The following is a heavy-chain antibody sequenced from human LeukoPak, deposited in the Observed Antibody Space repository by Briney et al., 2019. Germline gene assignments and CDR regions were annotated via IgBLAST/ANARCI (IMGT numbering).Heavy chain of an antibody. CDR2: IYYSGST. Sequence: PSETLSLTCNVSGGSISHYYWSWIRQPPEKGLEWIGYIYYSGSTNYNPSLKSRVTISVDASKSQFSLKLSSVTAADTAVYYCARQTSGGDFDYWGQGTLVTVSS. V-gene: IGHV4-59*08. CDR1: GGSISHYY. CDR3: ARQTSGGDFDY. J-gene: IGHJ4*02. D-gene: IGHD2-15*01.